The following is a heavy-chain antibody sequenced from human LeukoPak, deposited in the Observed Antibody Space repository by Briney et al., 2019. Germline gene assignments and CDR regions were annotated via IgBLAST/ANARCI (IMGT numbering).Heavy chain of an antibody. CDR2: IYTSGT. Sequence: SRTLSLTXTVSGGSISSGNYYWSWIRQPAGKGLEWIGHIYTSGTTYNPSLKSRVTISVDTSKNQFSLNLSSMTAADTAVYYCARDSLYNFWSGYYHTTYYFDYWGQGTLVTVSS. CDR3: ARDSLYNFWSGYYHTTYYFDY. CDR1: GGSISSGNYY. D-gene: IGHD3-3*01. J-gene: IGHJ4*02. V-gene: IGHV4-61*09.